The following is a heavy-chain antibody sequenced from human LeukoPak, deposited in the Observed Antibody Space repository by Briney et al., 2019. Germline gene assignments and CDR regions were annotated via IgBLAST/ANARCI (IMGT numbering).Heavy chain of an antibody. CDR3: STLFHTSGF. J-gene: IGHJ4*02. D-gene: IGHD2-21*01. Sequence: PGESLKISCKGSGYSFTSYWIGWVGQMPGKGLEWMGIIYPGDSDTRYSPPFPGQVTISSDTPLSTASLLWSSLKASDTAMYYCSTLFHTSGFWGQGTLVTVSS. CDR1: GYSFTSYW. V-gene: IGHV5-51*01. CDR2: IYPGDSDT.